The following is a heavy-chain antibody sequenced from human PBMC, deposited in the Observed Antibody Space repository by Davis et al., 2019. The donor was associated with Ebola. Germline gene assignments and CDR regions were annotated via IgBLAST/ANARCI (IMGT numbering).Heavy chain of an antibody. CDR3: ARAPSIAAARGLYYYYGMDV. CDR2: ISAYNGNT. V-gene: IGHV1-18*01. D-gene: IGHD6-13*01. J-gene: IGHJ6*02. Sequence: AASVKVSCKASGYTFTSYGISWVRQAPGQGLEWMGWISAYNGNTNYAQKLQGRVTMTTDTSTSTAYMELSSLRSEDTAVYYCARAPSIAAARGLYYYYGMDVWGQGTTVTVSS. CDR1: GYTFTSYG.